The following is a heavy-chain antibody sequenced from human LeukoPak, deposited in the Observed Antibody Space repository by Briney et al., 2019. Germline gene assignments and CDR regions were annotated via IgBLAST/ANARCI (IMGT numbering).Heavy chain of an antibody. V-gene: IGHV3-23*01. CDR2: ISGSGGST. J-gene: IGHJ4*02. D-gene: IGHD2-21*01. CDR1: GFTFSSYA. Sequence: GGSLRLSCAASGFTFSSYAMSWVRQAPGKGLEWVSAISGSGGSTYYADSVKGRFTISRDNSKNTLSLQLNTLRPEDTALYYCAKDGGDCIDYWGPGTLVTVSS. CDR3: AKDGGDCIDY.